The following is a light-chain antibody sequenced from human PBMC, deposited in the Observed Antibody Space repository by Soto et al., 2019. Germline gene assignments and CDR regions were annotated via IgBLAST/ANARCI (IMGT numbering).Light chain of an antibody. J-gene: IGKJ3*01. Sequence: DIQLTQSPSLLSASIGDRVTITCRASHDISTFLAWYQQKPGKAPKLLIYAASTLQSGVPSRFSGSGSGTDFTLTINSLQPEDVATYYCQHYHSPPFTFGPGTKVDIK. V-gene: IGKV1-27*01. CDR3: QHYHSPPFT. CDR2: AAS. CDR1: HDISTF.